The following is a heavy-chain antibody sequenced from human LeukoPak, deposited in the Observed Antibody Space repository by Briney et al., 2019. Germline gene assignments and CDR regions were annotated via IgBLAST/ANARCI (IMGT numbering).Heavy chain of an antibody. CDR2: INHRGST. CDR3: ARAPGAALD. V-gene: IGHV4-34*01. J-gene: IGHJ4*02. D-gene: IGHD2-15*01. CDR1: GGSFSGYY. Sequence: SETLSVTCAVYGGSFSGYYWSWIRQPPGKGLEWIGEINHRGSTNYNPSLKSRVTVSLDTSKNQFSLKLSSVTAADTAVYYCARAPGAALDWGQGTLVTVSS.